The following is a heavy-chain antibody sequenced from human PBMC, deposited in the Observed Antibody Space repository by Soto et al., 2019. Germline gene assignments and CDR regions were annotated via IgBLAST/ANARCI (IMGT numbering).Heavy chain of an antibody. CDR1: GYTFTSYD. D-gene: IGHD6-19*01. CDR3: ARDLIAVAAFDY. CDR2: MNPNSGNV. J-gene: IGHJ4*02. V-gene: IGHV1-8*01. Sequence: QVQLVQSGAEVKKPGASVKVSCKASGYTFTSYDINWVRQATGQGLEWMGWMNPNSGNVGYAQKFQGRVTMTRNTSISTAYMELSSLRSEDTAVYYCARDLIAVAAFDYWGQGTLVTVSS.